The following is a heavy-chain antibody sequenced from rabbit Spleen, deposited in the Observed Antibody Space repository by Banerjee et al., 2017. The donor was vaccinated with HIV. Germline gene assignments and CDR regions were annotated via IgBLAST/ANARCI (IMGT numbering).Heavy chain of an antibody. CDR3: ARDLAGIIGWNFGL. D-gene: IGHD4-1*01. V-gene: IGHV1S45*01. J-gene: IGHJ4*01. CDR2: MNTNTYEA. CDR1: GIDFNSNYW. Sequence: QEQLVESGGGLVQPGGSLKLSCKASGIDFNSNYWICWVRQAPGKGLEWIACMNTNTYEAVYATWAKGRFTISKTSSTTVTLQVTRLTAADTATYFCARDLAGIIGWNFGLWGPGTLVTVS.